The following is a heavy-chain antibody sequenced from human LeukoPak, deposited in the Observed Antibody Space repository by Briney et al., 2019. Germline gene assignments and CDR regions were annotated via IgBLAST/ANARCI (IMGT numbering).Heavy chain of an antibody. J-gene: IGHJ5*02. Sequence: PSETLSLTCSVSGASISSYFWSWIRQPPGKGLEWIAFTYVTGYTNYNPSLKSRVTISLDTSKNQVSLKINSLTAADTAVYYCARHVLFSTSYSYWFDPWGQGTLVTVSS. CDR3: ARHVLFSTSYSYWFDP. CDR1: GASISSYF. CDR2: TYVTGYT. V-gene: IGHV4-59*08. D-gene: IGHD3-10*01.